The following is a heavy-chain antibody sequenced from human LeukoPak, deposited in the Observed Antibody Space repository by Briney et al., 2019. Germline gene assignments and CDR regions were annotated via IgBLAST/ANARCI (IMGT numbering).Heavy chain of an antibody. CDR2: INPNSGGI. D-gene: IGHD3-10*01. CDR3: ARDRFLGGSGRGVNTPLGY. J-gene: IGHJ4*02. CDR1: GYTFTGYY. Sequence: ASVKVSCKASGYTFTGYYMHWVRQAPGQGLEWMGWINPNSGGIDYAQKFQGRVTMTRDTSISTAYMELSRLRSDDTAVYYCARDRFLGGSGRGVNTPLGYWGQGTLVTVSS. V-gene: IGHV1-2*02.